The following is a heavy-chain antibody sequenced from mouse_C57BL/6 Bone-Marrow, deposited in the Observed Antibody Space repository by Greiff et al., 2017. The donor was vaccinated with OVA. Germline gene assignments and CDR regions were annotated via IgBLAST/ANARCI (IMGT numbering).Heavy chain of an antibody. CDR2: IDPENGDT. D-gene: IGHD2-3*01. CDR3: TTDGYYDY. Sequence: QLQQSGAKLVRPGASVKLSCTASGFNIKDDYMHWVKQRPEQGLEWIGWIDPENGDTEYASKFQGKATITADTSSNTAYLQLSSLTSEDTAVYYCTTDGYYDYWGQGTTLTVSS. CDR1: GFNIKDDY. V-gene: IGHV14-4*01. J-gene: IGHJ2*01.